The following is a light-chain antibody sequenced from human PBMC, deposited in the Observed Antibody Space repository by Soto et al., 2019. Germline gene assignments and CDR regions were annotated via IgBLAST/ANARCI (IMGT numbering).Light chain of an antibody. CDR3: SSYADSSTV. CDR1: SSDVGAYNY. CDR2: GVS. J-gene: IGLJ2*01. Sequence: QSALTQPPSASGSPGQSVTISCTGTSSDVGAYNYVSWYQQHPGKAPKLIIYGVSKRPSGVPDRFSGSKSGNMASLTVSGLQAEDEADYYCSSYADSSTVLGGGTKLTVL. V-gene: IGLV2-8*01.